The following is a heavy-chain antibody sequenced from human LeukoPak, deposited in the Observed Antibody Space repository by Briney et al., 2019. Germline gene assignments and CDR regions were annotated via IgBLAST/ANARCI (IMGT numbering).Heavy chain of an antibody. V-gene: IGHV3-48*03. J-gene: IGHJ6*03. D-gene: IGHD3-10*01. CDR2: ISSSGSTI. CDR1: GFTFSSYG. CDR3: ARDPWRGYMDV. Sequence: GGSLRLSCAASGFTFSSYGMNWVRQAPGKGLEWVSYISSSGSTIYYADSVKGRFTISRDNAKNSLYLQMNSLRAEDTAVYYCARDPWRGYMDVWGKGTTVTVSS.